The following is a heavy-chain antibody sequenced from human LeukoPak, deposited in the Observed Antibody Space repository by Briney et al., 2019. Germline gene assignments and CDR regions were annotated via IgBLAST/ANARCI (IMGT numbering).Heavy chain of an antibody. CDR3: ARVGYYGSGSYERYAFDI. J-gene: IGHJ3*02. D-gene: IGHD3-10*01. Sequence: ASVKVSCKASGYTFTSYAISWVRQAPGQGLEWMGGIIPIFGTANYAQKFQGRVTITADESTSTAYMELSSLRSEDTAVYYCARVGYYGSGSYERYAFDIWGQGTMVTVSS. V-gene: IGHV1-69*13. CDR2: IIPIFGTA. CDR1: GYTFTSYA.